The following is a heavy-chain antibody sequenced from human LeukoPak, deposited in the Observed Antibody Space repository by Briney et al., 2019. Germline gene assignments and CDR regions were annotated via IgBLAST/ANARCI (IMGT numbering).Heavy chain of an antibody. D-gene: IGHD2-15*01. CDR2: ISSSSSTI. CDR1: GFTFSSYS. CDR3: AKNGDRGAYCSGGSCYPYYYYYMDV. J-gene: IGHJ6*03. V-gene: IGHV3-48*01. Sequence: GGSLRLSCAASGFTFSSYSMNWVRQAPGKGLEWVSYISSSSSTIYYADSVKGRFTISRDNAKNSLYLQMNSLRAEDTAIYYCAKNGDRGAYCSGGSCYPYYYYYMDVWGKGTTVTISS.